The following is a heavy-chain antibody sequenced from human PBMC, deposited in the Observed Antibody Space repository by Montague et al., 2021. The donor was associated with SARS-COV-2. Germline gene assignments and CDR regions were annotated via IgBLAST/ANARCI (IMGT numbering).Heavy chain of an antibody. Sequence: SETLSLTCTVSGGSISSYYWSWIRQPPGKGLEWIGYSYYSGSTNYNPSLKSRVTISVDTSKNQFSLKLSSVTAADAAVYYCAGVPRNYDCWSGFYDAFDIWGQGTMVTVSS. CDR2: SYYSGST. V-gene: IGHV4-59*01. D-gene: IGHD3-3*01. CDR1: GGSISSYY. CDR3: AGVPRNYDCWSGFYDAFDI. J-gene: IGHJ3*02.